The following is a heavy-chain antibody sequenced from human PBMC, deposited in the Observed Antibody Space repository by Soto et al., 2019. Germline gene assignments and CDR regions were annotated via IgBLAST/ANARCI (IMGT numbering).Heavy chain of an antibody. J-gene: IGHJ2*01. Sequence: QVQLVQSGAEVKKPGASVKVSCKASGYTFTSYGISWVRQXPGXGXXWMGWISAYNGNTNYAQKLQGRVTMTTDTSTSTAYMELRSLRSDDTAVXXXXXXXXGXXXXXXXXXWYFDLWGRGTLVTVSS. CDR2: ISAYNGNT. CDR1: GYTFTSYG. CDR3: XXXXXGXXXXXXXXXWYFDL. V-gene: IGHV1-18*01.